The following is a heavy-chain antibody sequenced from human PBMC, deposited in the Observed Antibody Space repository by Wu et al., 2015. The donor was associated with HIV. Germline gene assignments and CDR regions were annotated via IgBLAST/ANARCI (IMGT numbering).Heavy chain of an antibody. CDR3: ARGPPEQLVRILPLAVYNWFDP. D-gene: IGHD6-13*01. J-gene: IGHJ5*02. V-gene: IGHV1-8*01. CDR1: GYTFTSYD. Sequence: QVQLVQSGAEVKKPGASVKVSCKASGYTFTSYDINWVRQATGQGLEWMGWMNPNSGNTGYAQKFQGRVTMTRNTSISTAYMELSSLRSEDTAVYYCARGPPEQLVRILPLAVYNWFDPWGQGTLVTVSS. CDR2: MNPNSGNT.